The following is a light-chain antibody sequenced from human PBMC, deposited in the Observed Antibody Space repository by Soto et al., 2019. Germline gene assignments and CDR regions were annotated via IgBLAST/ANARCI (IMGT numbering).Light chain of an antibody. Sequence: QSVLTQPPSVSGAPGQRVTFSCTGSRSNVGAGYDVHWYQQLPGTAPKLLIYGDTNRPSGVPDRFSGSKSGTSASLAITGLQAEDEADYYCQSYDSSLSGAVFGGGTKLTVL. V-gene: IGLV1-40*01. J-gene: IGLJ2*01. CDR2: GDT. CDR3: QSYDSSLSGAV. CDR1: RSNVGAGYD.